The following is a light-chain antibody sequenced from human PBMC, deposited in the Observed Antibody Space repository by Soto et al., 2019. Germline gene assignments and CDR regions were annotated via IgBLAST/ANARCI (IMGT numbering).Light chain of an antibody. Sequence: DIVMTQNPLSLSVTPGQPASISCKSNQTLLHSAGKTYLYWFLQKAGQPPHLLKYEVSNRFSGVTERFSGSVSGTDFTLKISRVDAEDVVVYYCMQTVQIPYSFGQGTNLEIK. CDR3: MQTVQIPYS. V-gene: IGKV2D-29*01. CDR1: QTLLHSAGKTY. CDR2: EVS. J-gene: IGKJ2*01.